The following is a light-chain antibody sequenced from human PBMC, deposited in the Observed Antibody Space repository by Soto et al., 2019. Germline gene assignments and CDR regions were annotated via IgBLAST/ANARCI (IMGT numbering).Light chain of an antibody. Sequence: DIVMTQSPLSLPVTPGEPASTSCRSSQSLLHSNGYNYLDWYLQKPGQSPQLLIYLGSNRASGVPDRFSGSGSGTDFTLKISRAEAEDVGIYYCMQALQTPQVTFGQGTRLEIK. V-gene: IGKV2-28*01. CDR2: LGS. CDR1: QSLLHSNGYNY. J-gene: IGKJ5*01. CDR3: MQALQTPQVT.